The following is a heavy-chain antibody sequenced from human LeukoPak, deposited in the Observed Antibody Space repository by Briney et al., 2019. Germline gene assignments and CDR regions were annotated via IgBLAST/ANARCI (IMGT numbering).Heavy chain of an antibody. J-gene: IGHJ5*02. CDR1: GGSVSSYY. V-gene: IGHV4-59*02. CDR2: IYYSGST. CDR3: ARTTEDCSSTSCYQYWFDP. Sequence: SETLSLTCTVSGGSVSSYYWSWIRQPPGKGLEWIGYIYYSGSTNYNPSLKSRVTISVDTSKNQFSLKLNSVTAADTAVYYCARTTEDCSSTSCYQYWFDPWGQGTLVTVSS. D-gene: IGHD2-2*01.